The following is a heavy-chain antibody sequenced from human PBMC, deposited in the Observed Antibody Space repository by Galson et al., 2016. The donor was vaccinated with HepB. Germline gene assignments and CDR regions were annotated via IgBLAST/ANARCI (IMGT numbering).Heavy chain of an antibody. D-gene: IGHD2/OR15-2a*01. CDR2: DSMDGRRK. J-gene: IGHJ4*02. CDR1: GFTFSGYG. Sequence: SLRLSCAASGFTFSGYGMHWVRQAPGKGLEWVAADSMDGRRKWYAESVEGRFTISRDNSNNVLFLHLSSLRTDDTAVYFCAKRHEYCPPVGCSVDYWGQGTLVSVSS. CDR3: AKRHEYCPPVGCSVDY. V-gene: IGHV3-30*18.